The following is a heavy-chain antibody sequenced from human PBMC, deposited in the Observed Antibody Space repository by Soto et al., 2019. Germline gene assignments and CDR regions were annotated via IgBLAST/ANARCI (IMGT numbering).Heavy chain of an antibody. V-gene: IGHV3-30-3*01. J-gene: IGHJ4*02. Sequence: QVQLVESGGGVVQPGRSLRLSCAASGFTFSSYAMHWVRQAPGKGLEWVAVISYDGSNKYYADSVKGRFTISRDNSKNTLYLQMKSLRAEDTAVYYCARESKTYYYDSSGYYTLGYWGQGTLVTVSS. CDR2: ISYDGSNK. CDR3: ARESKTYYYDSSGYYTLGY. D-gene: IGHD3-22*01. CDR1: GFTFSSYA.